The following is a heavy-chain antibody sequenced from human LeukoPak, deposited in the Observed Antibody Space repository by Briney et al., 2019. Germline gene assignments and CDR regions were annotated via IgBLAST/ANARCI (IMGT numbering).Heavy chain of an antibody. CDR1: GFTFSSYA. D-gene: IGHD6-19*01. CDR2: ISYDGSNK. Sequence: GGSLRLSCAASGFTFSSYAMHWVRQAPGKGLEWVAVISYDGSNKYYADSVKGRFTISRDNAKNSLYLQMNSLRAEDTAVYYCARAYSSGWHPYFHFDYWGQGTLVTVSS. CDR3: ARAYSSGWHPYFHFDY. V-gene: IGHV3-30-3*01. J-gene: IGHJ4*02.